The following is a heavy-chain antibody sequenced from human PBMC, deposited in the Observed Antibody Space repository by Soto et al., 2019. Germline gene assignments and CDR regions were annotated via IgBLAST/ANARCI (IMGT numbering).Heavy chain of an antibody. Sequence: QVQLVQSGTEVKKPGASVKVSCKASGYTFTSHDINWVRQATGQGLEWMGWMNPNSGNRGYAQKFQGRVTMTRNTSISTAYMELSSLRSEDTAVYYCARWDYGVYARFDYWGQGTLVTVSS. CDR2: MNPNSGNR. J-gene: IGHJ4*02. D-gene: IGHD4-17*01. V-gene: IGHV1-8*01. CDR3: ARWDYGVYARFDY. CDR1: GYTFTSHD.